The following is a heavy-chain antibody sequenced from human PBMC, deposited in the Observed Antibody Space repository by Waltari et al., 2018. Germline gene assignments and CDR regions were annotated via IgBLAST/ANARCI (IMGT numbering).Heavy chain of an antibody. D-gene: IGHD2-21*01. CDR2: ISYRGAT. CDR3: ARQGYCGGDCYSDT. J-gene: IGHJ5*02. CDR1: GDSLTSDIYY. Sequence: QLQLQESGPGLVTPSETLSLTCTVSGDSLTSDIYYWGWIRQPPGKGLEWIATISYRGATYYSPSLNSRVTISIDTSKTQFSLKVTSVTAADTAVYYCARQGYCGGDCYSDTWGQGTLVTVSP. V-gene: IGHV4-39*01.